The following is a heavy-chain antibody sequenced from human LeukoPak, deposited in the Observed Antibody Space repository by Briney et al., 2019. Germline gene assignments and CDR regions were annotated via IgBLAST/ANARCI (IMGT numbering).Heavy chain of an antibody. D-gene: IGHD3-10*01. CDR1: GFTFDDYA. J-gene: IGHJ4*02. V-gene: IGHV3-9*01. CDR3: AKDDAWLRFGE. Sequence: PGRSLRLSCAASGFTFDDYAMHWVRQAPGKGLEWVSGISWNSGTIGYADSVKGRFTISRDNSKNMLYLEVISLTADDTAVYYCAKDDAWLRFGEWSQGTLVTVSS. CDR2: ISWNSGTI.